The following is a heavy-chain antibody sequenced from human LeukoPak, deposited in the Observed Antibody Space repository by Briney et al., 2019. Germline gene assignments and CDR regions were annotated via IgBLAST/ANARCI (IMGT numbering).Heavy chain of an antibody. V-gene: IGHV1-24*01. CDR1: GYTLTELS. Sequence: ASVKVSCKVSGYTLTELSMHWVRKAPGKGLEWMGGFDPEDGEAIYTQKFQGRVTMTEDTSTDTAYMELSSLRSDDTAVYYCAADEGFLLSNWGQGTLVTVSS. CDR3: AADEGFLLSN. D-gene: IGHD2-15*01. J-gene: IGHJ4*02. CDR2: FDPEDGEA.